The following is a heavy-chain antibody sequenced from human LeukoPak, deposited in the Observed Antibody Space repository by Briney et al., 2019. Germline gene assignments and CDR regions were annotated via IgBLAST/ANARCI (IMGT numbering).Heavy chain of an antibody. Sequence: TSETLSLTCTVSGGSISSYYWSWIRQPPGKGLEWIGYIYYSGSTNYNPSLKSRVTISVDTSKNQFSLKLSSVTAADTAVYYCARALLWFGELFSGDAFDIWGQGTMVTVSS. D-gene: IGHD3-10*01. V-gene: IGHV4-59*08. CDR3: ARALLWFGELFSGDAFDI. J-gene: IGHJ3*02. CDR2: IYYSGST. CDR1: GGSISSYY.